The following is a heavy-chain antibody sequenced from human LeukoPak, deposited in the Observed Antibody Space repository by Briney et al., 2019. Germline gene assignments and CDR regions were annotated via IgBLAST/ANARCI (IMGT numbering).Heavy chain of an antibody. J-gene: IGHJ4*02. CDR1: GYTFTGYY. Sequence: GASVKVSCKASGYTFTGYYMHWVRQAPGQGLEWMGWINPNSGGTNYAQKFQGRVTMTRDTSISTAYVELSRLRSDDTAVYYCARGGSGTYYSHFDYWGQGALVTVSS. D-gene: IGHD3-10*01. CDR3: ARGGSGTYYSHFDY. CDR2: INPNSGGT. V-gene: IGHV1-2*02.